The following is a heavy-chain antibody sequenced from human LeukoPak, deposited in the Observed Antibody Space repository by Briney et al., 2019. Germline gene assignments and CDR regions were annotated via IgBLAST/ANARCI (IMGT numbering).Heavy chain of an antibody. CDR1: GFTFSSYA. CDR2: ISYDGSNK. D-gene: IGHD6-19*01. CDR3: ARVPTRQGSGWRQHFDY. V-gene: IGHV3-30*04. Sequence: GGSLRLSCAASGFTFSSYAMHWVRQAPGKGLEWVAVISYDGSNKYYADSVKGRFTISRDNSKNTLYLQMNSLRPEDTAVYYCARVPTRQGSGWRQHFDYWGQGTLVTVSS. J-gene: IGHJ4*02.